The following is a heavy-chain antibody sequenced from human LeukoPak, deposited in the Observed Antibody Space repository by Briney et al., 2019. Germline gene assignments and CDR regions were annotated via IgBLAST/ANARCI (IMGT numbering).Heavy chain of an antibody. CDR1: GFTFSSYS. CDR2: ISSSSSYI. CDR3: ARIPGGDNDAFDI. Sequence: PGGSLRLSCAVSGFTFSSYSMKWVRQAPGKGLEWVSSISSSSSYIYYADSVKGRFTISRDNAKNSLYLQMNSLRAEDTAVYYCARIPGGDNDAFDIWGQGTMVTVSS. J-gene: IGHJ3*02. V-gene: IGHV3-21*01. D-gene: IGHD2-21*01.